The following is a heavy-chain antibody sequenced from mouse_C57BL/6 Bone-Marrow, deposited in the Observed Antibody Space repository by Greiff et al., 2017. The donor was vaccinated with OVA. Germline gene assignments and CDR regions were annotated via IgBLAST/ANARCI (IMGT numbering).Heavy chain of an antibody. D-gene: IGHD1-1*02. CDR2: IDPETGGT. Sequence: QVQLQQSGAELVRPGASVTLSCKASGYTFTDYEMHWVKQTPVHGLEWIGAIDPETGGTAYNQKFKGKAILTADKSSSTAYMELRSLTSEDSAVYYCTGWAHYFDYWGQGTTLTVSS. J-gene: IGHJ2*01. V-gene: IGHV1-15*01. CDR1: GYTFTDYE. CDR3: TGWAHYFDY.